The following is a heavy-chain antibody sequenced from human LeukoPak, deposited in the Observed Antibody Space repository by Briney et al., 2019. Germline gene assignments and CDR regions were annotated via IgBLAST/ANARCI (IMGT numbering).Heavy chain of an antibody. CDR3: AKQFVDV. Sequence: PGGSLRLSCAASGFTFSSYAMSWVRQAPGKGLEWVSAISESGDDTAYADSVKGRFTIYRDNSRNTLYLQMISLRAEDTAVYYCAKQFVDVWGQGTLVTVSS. CDR1: GFTFSSYA. J-gene: IGHJ5*02. CDR2: ISESGDDT. V-gene: IGHV3-23*01. D-gene: IGHD5-24*01.